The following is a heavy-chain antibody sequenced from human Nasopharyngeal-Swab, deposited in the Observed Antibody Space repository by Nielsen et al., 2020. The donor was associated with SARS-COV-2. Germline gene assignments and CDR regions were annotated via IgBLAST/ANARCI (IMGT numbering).Heavy chain of an antibody. CDR3: ARDISSWDHFDY. Sequence: GGSLRLSCAASGFTFSSYCRHWVRQAPGKGLVWVSLINSDGSSTSYADSVKGRFTISRDNAKNTLYLQMNSLRAEDTAVYYCARDISSWDHFDYWGQGTLVTVSS. CDR1: GFTFSSYC. J-gene: IGHJ4*02. D-gene: IGHD6-13*01. CDR2: INSDGSST. V-gene: IGHV3-74*01.